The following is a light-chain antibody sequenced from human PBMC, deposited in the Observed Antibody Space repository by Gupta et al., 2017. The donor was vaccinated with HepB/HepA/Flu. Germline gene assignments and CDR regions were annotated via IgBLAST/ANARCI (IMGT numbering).Light chain of an antibody. J-gene: IGLJ1*01. CDR1: SNDVGDYNY. Sequence: QSALTQTASMSGSPEPSITISCTGTSNDVGDYNYVSWYQQHPGKAPKLMIYDVSNRPSGVSNRFSGSKSGNTASLTISGLQAEDEADYYCNSYTSSDSYMFGTGTKVTVL. CDR2: DVS. V-gene: IGLV2-14*03. CDR3: NSYTSSDSYM.